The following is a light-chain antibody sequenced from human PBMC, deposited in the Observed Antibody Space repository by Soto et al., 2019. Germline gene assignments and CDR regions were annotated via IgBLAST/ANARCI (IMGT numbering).Light chain of an antibody. Sequence: DIVLMQSPGTLSLSPGERATLSCRDSQSLNSIYFAWYQQKPGQAPRLRIYGASTRATGIPARFRGSGSGTEFTLTISSLEPEDFAVYYCQQRSNWPITFGQGTRLEIK. CDR2: GAS. CDR1: QSLNSIY. V-gene: IGKV3D-20*02. CDR3: QQRSNWPIT. J-gene: IGKJ5*01.